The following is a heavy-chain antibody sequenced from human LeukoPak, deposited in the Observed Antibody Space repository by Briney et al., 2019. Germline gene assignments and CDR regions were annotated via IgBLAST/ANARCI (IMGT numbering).Heavy chain of an antibody. CDR3: ARQGGSRASRFGY. V-gene: IGHV4-39*01. CDR1: GGSISSSSDY. Sequence: SETLSLTCTVSGGSISSSSDYWGWIRQPPGEGLECVGIIYYSGNTYYNPSLKSRVTISIDTSKNQFSLNLTSVTAADTAVYYCARQGGSRASRFGYWGQGTLVTVSS. CDR2: IYYSGNT. J-gene: IGHJ4*02. D-gene: IGHD6-6*01.